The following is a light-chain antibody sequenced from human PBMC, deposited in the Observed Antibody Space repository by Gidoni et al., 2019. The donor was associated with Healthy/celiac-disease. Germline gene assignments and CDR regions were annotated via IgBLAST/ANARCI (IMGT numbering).Light chain of an antibody. Sequence: TLSCRASQSVSSSYLAWYQQKPGQAPRLLIYGASSRATGIPDRFSGSGSGTDFTLTISRLEPEDFAVYYCQQYGSSPPWTFGQXTKVEIK. CDR1: QSVSSSY. V-gene: IGKV3-20*01. J-gene: IGKJ1*01. CDR2: GAS. CDR3: QQYGSSPPWT.